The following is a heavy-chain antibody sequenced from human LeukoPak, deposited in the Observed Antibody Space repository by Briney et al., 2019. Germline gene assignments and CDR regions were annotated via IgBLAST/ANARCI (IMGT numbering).Heavy chain of an antibody. Sequence: ASVKVSCKASGYTFTSYYMHWVRQAPGQGLEWMGWINPNSGGTNYAQKFQGRVTMTRDTSISTAYMELSRLRSDDTAVYYCARELILGYCSSTSCYPLDYWGQGTLVTVSS. CDR3: ARELILGYCSSTSCYPLDY. CDR2: INPNSGGT. V-gene: IGHV1-2*02. J-gene: IGHJ4*02. CDR1: GYTFTSYY. D-gene: IGHD2-2*01.